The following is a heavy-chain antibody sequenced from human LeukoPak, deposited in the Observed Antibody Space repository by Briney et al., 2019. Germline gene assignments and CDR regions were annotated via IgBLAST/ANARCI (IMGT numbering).Heavy chain of an antibody. V-gene: IGHV1-69*13. D-gene: IGHD3-22*01. CDR2: IIPIFGTA. J-gene: IGHJ4*02. CDR1: GYTFTSYG. CDR3: AREETNAYYYDSSGYPPNYYFDY. Sequence: ASVKVSCKASGYTFTSYGSSWVRQAPGQGLEWMGGIIPIFGTANYAQKFQGRVTITADESTGTAYMELSSLRSEDTAVYYCAREETNAYYYDSSGYPPNYYFDYWGQGTLVTVSS.